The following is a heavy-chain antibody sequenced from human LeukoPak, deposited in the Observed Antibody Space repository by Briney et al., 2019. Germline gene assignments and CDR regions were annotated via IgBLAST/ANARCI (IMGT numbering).Heavy chain of an antibody. J-gene: IGHJ4*02. D-gene: IGHD5-12*01. Sequence: GGSLRLSCAVSGISFRGYWMAWVRQAPGKGLEWVANMKQDGSEKYYVDSVKGRFTISRDNAKNSLYLEMNSLRVEDTAVYYCARDLGHIGYDLYDYWGQGILVTVSS. CDR1: GISFRGYW. CDR3: ARDLGHIGYDLYDY. CDR2: MKQDGSEK. V-gene: IGHV3-7*01.